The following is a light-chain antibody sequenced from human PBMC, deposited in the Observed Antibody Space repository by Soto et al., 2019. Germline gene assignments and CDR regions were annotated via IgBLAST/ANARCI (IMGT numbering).Light chain of an antibody. CDR1: TGAVTSGHY. CDR2: DTS. CDR3: LLSYSGAQAV. V-gene: IGLV7-46*01. Sequence: QAVVTQEPSLTVSPGGTVTLTCGSSTGAVTSGHYPYWFQQKPGQAPRTLIYDTSNKHSWTPARFSGSLLGGKAALTLSGAQPEDEGEYYCLLSYSGAQAVFGGGTKVTVL. J-gene: IGLJ2*01.